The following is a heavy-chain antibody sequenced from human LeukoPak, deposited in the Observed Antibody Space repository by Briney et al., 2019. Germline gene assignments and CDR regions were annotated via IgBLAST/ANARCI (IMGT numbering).Heavy chain of an antibody. CDR2: ISGSGGST. V-gene: IGHV3-23*01. Sequence: GGSLRLSCAASGSTFSSYAMSWVRQAPGKGLEWVSAISGSGGSTYYADSVKGRFTISRDNSKNTLYLQMNSLRAEDTAVYYCAKAYPRITMVRGVTIDYWGQGTLVTVSS. J-gene: IGHJ4*02. CDR1: GSTFSSYA. CDR3: AKAYPRITMVRGVTIDY. D-gene: IGHD3-10*01.